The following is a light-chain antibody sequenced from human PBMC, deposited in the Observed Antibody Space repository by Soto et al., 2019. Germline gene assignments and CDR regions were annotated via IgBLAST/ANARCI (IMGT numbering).Light chain of an antibody. CDR2: KAS. CDR1: RSIVYSDGIAY. J-gene: IGKJ1*01. CDR3: MQGTHWPPT. Sequence: DVVMTQSPLSLPVTLGQPASISCRSSRSIVYSDGIAYLSWFHQRPGQSPRRLIYKASNRDSGVPDRFSGSGSGTDFTLQINRVEAEDVGVFYCMQGTHWPPTFGRGTRVEIK. V-gene: IGKV2-30*01.